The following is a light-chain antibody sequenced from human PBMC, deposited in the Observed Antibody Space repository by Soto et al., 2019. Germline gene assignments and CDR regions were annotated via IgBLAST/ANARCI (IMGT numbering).Light chain of an antibody. Sequence: DIEMTQSPSSVSASVGDRVTITCRASQGISNHLAWFQLKPGKAPESLIYDVSSLQSGVPSKFSGSGSGTDFPLTISRLHPEDVATYYHQQYHNYPVTFGRGTKVEIK. CDR2: DVS. CDR1: QGISNH. J-gene: IGKJ4*01. V-gene: IGKV1-16*02. CDR3: QQYHNYPVT.